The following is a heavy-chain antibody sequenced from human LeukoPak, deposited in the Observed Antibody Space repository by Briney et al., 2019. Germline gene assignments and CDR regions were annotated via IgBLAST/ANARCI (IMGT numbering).Heavy chain of an antibody. V-gene: IGHV3-74*01. J-gene: IGHJ6*03. Sequence: GGSLRLSCAASGFTFSSYWMHWVRQAPGNGLVWVSRINSDGSSTSYADSVKGRFTISRDNAKNTLYLQMNSLRAEDTAVYYCAKGRGWEASYYYYYMDVWGKGTTVTISS. D-gene: IGHD1-26*01. CDR1: GFTFSSYW. CDR3: AKGRGWEASYYYYYMDV. CDR2: INSDGSST.